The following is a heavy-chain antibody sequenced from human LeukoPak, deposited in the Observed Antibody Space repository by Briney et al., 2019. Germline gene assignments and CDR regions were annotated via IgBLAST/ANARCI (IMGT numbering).Heavy chain of an antibody. CDR2: IHYSGST. D-gene: IGHD6-13*01. V-gene: IGHV4-59*01. CDR1: GGSISSDY. J-gene: IGHJ4*02. Sequence: PSETLSLTCTVSGGSISSDYWSWIRQPPGKGLEGSGYIHYSGSTNYNPSLKSRVTISVDTSKNQFSLKLSSVTAADTAVYYCARALPLSSSWSGRIDYWGQGTLVTVSS. CDR3: ARALPLSSSWSGRIDY.